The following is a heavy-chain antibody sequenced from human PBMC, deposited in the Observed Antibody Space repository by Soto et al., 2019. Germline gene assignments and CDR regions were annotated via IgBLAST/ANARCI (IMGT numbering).Heavy chain of an antibody. CDR1: GFTFSSYA. J-gene: IGHJ4*02. CDR3: ANIRRAGGSYDILTGYFDY. D-gene: IGHD3-9*01. CDR2: ISGSGGST. V-gene: IGHV3-23*01. Sequence: EVQLLESGGGLVQPGGSLRLSCAASGFTFSSYAMSWVRQAPGKGLEWVSAISGSGGSTYYADSVKGRFTISRDNSKNTRYRQMTSLRADDTAVYYCANIRRAGGSYDILTGYFDYWGQGTLVTVSS.